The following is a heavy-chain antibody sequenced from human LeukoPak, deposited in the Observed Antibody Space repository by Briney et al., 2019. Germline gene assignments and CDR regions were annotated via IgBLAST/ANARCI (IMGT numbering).Heavy chain of an antibody. D-gene: IGHD3-10*01. Sequence: GASVKVSCKASGGTFISYAISWVRQAPGQGLEWMGGIIPIFGTANYAQKFQGRVTITADESTSTAYMELSSLRSEDTAVYYCARDQAKGLWFGELRPSYYYCMDVWGQGTTVTVSS. V-gene: IGHV1-69*13. CDR2: IIPIFGTA. CDR3: ARDQAKGLWFGELRPSYYYCMDV. J-gene: IGHJ6*02. CDR1: GGTFISYA.